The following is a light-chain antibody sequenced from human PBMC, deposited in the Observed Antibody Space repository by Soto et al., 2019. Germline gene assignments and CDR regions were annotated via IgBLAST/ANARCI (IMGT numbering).Light chain of an antibody. CDR3: QQYGSSPPYT. Sequence: EVVLTQSPGTQSLSPGERATLSGRVSQSVSNNYLAWYQQKPGQAPRLLIFGSSDRATGIPDRFSGSGSGTDFTLTISRLEPEDFAMYYCQQYGSSPPYTFGLGTKLEIK. CDR2: GSS. J-gene: IGKJ2*01. CDR1: QSVSNNY. V-gene: IGKV3-20*01.